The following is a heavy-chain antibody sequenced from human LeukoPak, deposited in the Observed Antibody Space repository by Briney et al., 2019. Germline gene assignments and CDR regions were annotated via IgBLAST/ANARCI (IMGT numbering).Heavy chain of an antibody. CDR3: AKDLWYNWNSPPADY. D-gene: IGHD1-1*01. CDR1: GFTFGTYW. CDR2: INSDGGTT. Sequence: GGSLRLSCGASGFTFGTYWMHWVRQAPGKGLVWVSGINSDGGTTTYADSVKGRFTISRDNSKNTLYLQMNSLRAEDTAVYYCAKDLWYNWNSPPADYWGQGTLVTVSS. J-gene: IGHJ4*02. V-gene: IGHV3-74*01.